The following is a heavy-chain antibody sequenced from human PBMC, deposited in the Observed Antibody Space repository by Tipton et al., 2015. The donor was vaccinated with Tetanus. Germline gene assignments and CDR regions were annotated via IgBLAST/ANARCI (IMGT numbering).Heavy chain of an antibody. Sequence: LRLSCTVSGGSISSSSYYWGWIRQPPGKGLEWIGSIYYSGSTYYNPSLKSRVTISVDTSKTQFSLKLSSVTAADTAVYYCARQAFGVVNYFDYWGQGTLVTVSS. J-gene: IGHJ4*02. CDR2: IYYSGST. D-gene: IGHD3-3*01. V-gene: IGHV4-39*01. CDR1: GGSISSSSYY. CDR3: ARQAFGVVNYFDY.